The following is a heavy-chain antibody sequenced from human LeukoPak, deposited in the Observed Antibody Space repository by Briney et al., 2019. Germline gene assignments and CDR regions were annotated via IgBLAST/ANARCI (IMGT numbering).Heavy chain of an antibody. CDR1: GYSFTSYW. Sequence: GESLKFSCKGSGYSFTSYWIGWVRQMPGKGLEWMGIIYPGDSDTRYSPSFQGQVTISADKSIRTAYLQWSSLKASDTAMYYCARLNEGYCSGGSCYRGLLDYWGQGTLVTVSS. J-gene: IGHJ4*02. CDR3: ARLNEGYCSGGSCYRGLLDY. D-gene: IGHD2-15*01. V-gene: IGHV5-51*01. CDR2: IYPGDSDT.